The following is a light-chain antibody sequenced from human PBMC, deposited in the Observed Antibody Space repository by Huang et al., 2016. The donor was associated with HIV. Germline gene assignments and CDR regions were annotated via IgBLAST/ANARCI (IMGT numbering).Light chain of an antibody. Sequence: ETVLTQSPGTLSLSPGERATLSCRASQSIRSNYLAWYQQKPGQAPRLLIYGASSRAAGIPDRLSGSGSGTEFILSISRLEPEDFAVYYCQQYGSSELTFGGGTKVEIK. J-gene: IGKJ4*01. V-gene: IGKV3-20*01. CDR2: GAS. CDR1: QSIRSNY. CDR3: QQYGSSELT.